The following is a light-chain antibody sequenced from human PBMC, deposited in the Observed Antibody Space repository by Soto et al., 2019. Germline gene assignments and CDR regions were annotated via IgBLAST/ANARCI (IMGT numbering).Light chain of an antibody. CDR2: SNN. CDR3: AAWDESLNGYV. Sequence: QLVLTQPPSASGTPGQRVTISCSGSTSNIGSNPVNWYQQLPGTAPKLLIFSNNQRPSGVPDRFSGSKSGTSASLAISGLQSEDEADYYCAAWDESLNGYVFGTGTKVTVL. V-gene: IGLV1-44*01. CDR1: TSNIGSNP. J-gene: IGLJ1*01.